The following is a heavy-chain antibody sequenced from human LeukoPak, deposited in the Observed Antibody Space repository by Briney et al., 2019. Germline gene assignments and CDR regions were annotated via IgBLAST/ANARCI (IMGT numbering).Heavy chain of an antibody. CDR2: INHSGST. CDR3: ARGPYGSGSYGY. CDR1: GGSFSGYY. V-gene: IGHV4-34*01. Sequence: PSETLSLTCAVYGGSFSGYYWSWIRQPPGKGLEWIGEINHSGSTNYNPSLKSRVTISVDTSKNQFSLKLSSVTAADTAAYYCARGPYGSGSYGYWGQGTLVTVSS. J-gene: IGHJ4*02. D-gene: IGHD3-10*01.